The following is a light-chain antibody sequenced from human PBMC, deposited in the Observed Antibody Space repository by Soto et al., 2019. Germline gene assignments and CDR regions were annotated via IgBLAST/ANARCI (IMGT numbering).Light chain of an antibody. V-gene: IGKV3-20*01. CDR2: GAS. CDR3: QQYNNWPPIT. J-gene: IGKJ5*01. CDR1: QSVSSSY. Sequence: EIVLTQSPGTLSLSPGERATLSCRSIQSVSSSYLAWYQQTPGQAPRLLIYGASSRATGIPDRFSGSGSGTEFTLTISSLQSEDFAVYYCQQYNNWPPITFGQGTRLEIK.